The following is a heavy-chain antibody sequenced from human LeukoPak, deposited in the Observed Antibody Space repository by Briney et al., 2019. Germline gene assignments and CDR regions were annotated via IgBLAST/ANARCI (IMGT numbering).Heavy chain of an antibody. CDR1: GFTFSSYA. Sequence: GGSLRLSCAASGFTFSSYAMNWVRQAPGKGLEWVSGISGGSGGTYYADSVKGRFTISRDNSKNTLYLQMNSLRAEDTAVYYCAKGKELDPPRFDPWGQGTLVTVSS. CDR3: AKGKELDPPRFDP. D-gene: IGHD3/OR15-3a*01. J-gene: IGHJ5*02. V-gene: IGHV3-23*01. CDR2: ISGGSGGT.